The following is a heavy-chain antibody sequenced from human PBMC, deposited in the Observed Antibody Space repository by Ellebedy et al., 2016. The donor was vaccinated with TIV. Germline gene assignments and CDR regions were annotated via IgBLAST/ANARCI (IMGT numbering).Heavy chain of an antibody. V-gene: IGHV1-69*06. CDR3: ATGGGYCSGGSCYSFSAFHFDI. CDR2: IIPIFGTA. J-gene: IGHJ3*02. D-gene: IGHD2-15*01. Sequence: SVKVSXXASGGTFSGYAISWVRQAPGQGLEWMGGIIPIFGTANYAQKFQGRVTMTEDTSTDTAYMELSSLRSEDTAVYYCATGGGYCSGGSCYSFSAFHFDIWGQGTMVTVSS. CDR1: GGTFSGYA.